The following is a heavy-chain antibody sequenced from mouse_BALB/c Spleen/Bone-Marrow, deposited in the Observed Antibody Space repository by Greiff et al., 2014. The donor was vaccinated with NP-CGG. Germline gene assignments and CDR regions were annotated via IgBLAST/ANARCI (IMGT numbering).Heavy chain of an antibody. CDR3: ARHQRYYAVDY. J-gene: IGHJ4*01. CDR2: MSSGGSNT. V-gene: IGHV5-6*01. CDR1: GFTFSSYG. Sequence: EVQGVESGGALVKPGGSLKFSWAASGFTFSSYGMSWGRQPPAKGLEGVATMSSGGSNTYYPDSLKGRFTISRDNAKNTLYLQMSSLKSEDTAMYYCARHQRYYAVDYWGQGTSVTVSS.